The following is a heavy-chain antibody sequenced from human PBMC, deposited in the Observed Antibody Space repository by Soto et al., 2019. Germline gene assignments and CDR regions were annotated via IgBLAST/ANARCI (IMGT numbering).Heavy chain of an antibody. CDR1: GGSFSGYY. V-gene: IGHV4-34*01. J-gene: IGHJ4*02. CDR2: INHSGST. Sequence: PSETLSLTCAVYGGSFSGYYWSWIRQPPGKGLEWIGEINHSGSTNYNPSLKSRVTISVDTSKNQFSLKLSSVTAADTAVYYCARGARTKGFDYWGQGTLVTVSS. CDR3: ARGARTKGFDY. D-gene: IGHD2-8*01.